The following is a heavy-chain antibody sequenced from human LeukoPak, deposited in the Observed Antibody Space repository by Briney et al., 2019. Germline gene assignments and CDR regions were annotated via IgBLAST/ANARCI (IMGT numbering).Heavy chain of an antibody. CDR2: ISPRGGTT. D-gene: IGHD3-22*01. V-gene: IGHV1-46*01. J-gene: IGHJ4*02. CDR3: ARERSDSSRQYYFDH. CDR1: GYTFTSYF. Sequence: GASVKVSFKASGYTFTSYFMHWVRLAPGQGLEWMGIISPRGGTTNYAQKFQGRVAMTRDTSTNTDYMELSSLRSEDTAAYYCARERSDSSRQYYFDHWGQGTLVTVSS.